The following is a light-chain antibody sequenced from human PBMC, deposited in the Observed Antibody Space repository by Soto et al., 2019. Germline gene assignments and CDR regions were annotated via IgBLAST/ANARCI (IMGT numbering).Light chain of an antibody. V-gene: IGKV3-11*01. J-gene: IGKJ2*01. CDR1: QSVSSY. CDR3: SPGYT. Sequence: EIVLTQSPATLSLSPGERATLSCRASQSVSSYLAWYQQKPGQAPRLLIYDASNRATGIPARFSGSGSGTDFTLTISSLEPEDFAVYYCSPGYTFGQGTKLEIK. CDR2: DAS.